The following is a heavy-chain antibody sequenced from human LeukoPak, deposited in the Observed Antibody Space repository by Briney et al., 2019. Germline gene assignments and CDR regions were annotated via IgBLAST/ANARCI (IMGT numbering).Heavy chain of an antibody. CDR2: ISSSGSTI. D-gene: IGHD3-9*01. Sequence: GGSLRLSCAASGFTFSSYEMNWVRQAPGKGLEWVSYISSSGSTIYYADSVKGRFTISRDNAKNSLYLQMNSLRAEDTAVYYCAKVDGDFDWLLTDYYYGMDVWGKGTTVTVSS. J-gene: IGHJ6*04. CDR1: GFTFSSYE. V-gene: IGHV3-48*03. CDR3: AKVDGDFDWLLTDYYYGMDV.